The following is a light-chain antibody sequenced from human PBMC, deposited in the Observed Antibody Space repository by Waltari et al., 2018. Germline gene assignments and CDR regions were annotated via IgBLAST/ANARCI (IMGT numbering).Light chain of an antibody. CDR2: KPS. CDR3: QQYKSYPWT. CDR1: QRISSW. J-gene: IGKJ1*01. Sequence: DIQMTQSPSTLSAYVGDRVTITCRASQRISSWLAWYQQKPGKAPKLLIYKPSSLESGVPSRFSGSGSGTDFTLTISSLQSDDFATYYCQQYKSYPWTFGQGTRVEIK. V-gene: IGKV1-5*03.